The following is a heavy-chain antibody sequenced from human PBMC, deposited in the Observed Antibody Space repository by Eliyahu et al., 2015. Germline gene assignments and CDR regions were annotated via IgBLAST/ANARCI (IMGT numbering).Heavy chain of an antibody. CDR1: GFTVSSNY. CDR3: ASPHYPGGTDLN. V-gene: IGHV3-66*01. Sequence: EVQLVESGGGLVQPGGSLXLSXAASGFTVSSNYMGWXRQAPGKGLEWVSVIYSGGSTYYADSVKGRFTISRDNSKNTLYLQMNSLRAEDTAVYYCASPHYPGGTDLNWGQGTLVTVSS. CDR2: IYSGGST. J-gene: IGHJ4*02. D-gene: IGHD4-23*01.